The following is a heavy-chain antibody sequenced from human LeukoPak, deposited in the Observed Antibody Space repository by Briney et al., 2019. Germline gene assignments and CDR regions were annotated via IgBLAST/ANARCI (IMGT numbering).Heavy chain of an antibody. V-gene: IGHV4-4*07. CDR2: IYTSGST. D-gene: IGHD3-10*01. Sequence: SETLSLTCTVSGGSISSYYWSWIRQPAGKGLEWIGRIYTSGSTNYNPSLKSRVTMSVDTSKNQFSLKLSSVTAADTAVYYCARDSYYYGSGTLYFDHWGQGTLVTVSS. CDR1: GGSISSYY. CDR3: ARDSYYYGSGTLYFDH. J-gene: IGHJ4*02.